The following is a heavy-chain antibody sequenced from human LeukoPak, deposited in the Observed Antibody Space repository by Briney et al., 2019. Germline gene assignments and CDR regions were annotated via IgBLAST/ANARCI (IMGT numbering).Heavy chain of an antibody. V-gene: IGHV3-7*03. CDR2: IKQDGSEK. J-gene: IGHJ3*02. CDR3: AREILLWFGELFGAFDI. Sequence: PGGSLRLSCAASGFTFSSYWMSWVRQAPGKGLEWLANIKQDGSEKYYVDSVKGQFTISRDNAKNSLYLQMNSLRAEDTAVYYCAREILLWFGELFGAFDIWGQGTMVTVSS. CDR1: GFTFSSYW. D-gene: IGHD3-10*01.